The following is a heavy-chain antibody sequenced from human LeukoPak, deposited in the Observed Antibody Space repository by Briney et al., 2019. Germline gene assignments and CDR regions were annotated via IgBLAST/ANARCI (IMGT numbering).Heavy chain of an antibody. J-gene: IGHJ4*02. CDR1: GFSFSSYN. CDR2: ISYDGNIK. D-gene: IGHD4/OR15-4a*01. V-gene: IGHV3-30*03. CDR3: GRDFVNDAKARFDS. Sequence: GTSLRLSCAASGFSFSSYNFHWVRQAPGKGLKWLGFISYDGNIKYEDSVKGRFTISRDNSKNTLYLQMNSLRPEDTAMYYCGRDFVNDAKARFDSWGQGTLVTVSS.